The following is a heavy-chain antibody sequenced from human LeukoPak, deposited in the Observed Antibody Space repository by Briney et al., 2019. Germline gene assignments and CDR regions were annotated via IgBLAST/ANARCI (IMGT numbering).Heavy chain of an antibody. CDR2: TRNKANSYTT. D-gene: IGHD2-2*01. V-gene: IGHV3-72*01. CDR3: ARDLAMPYLNAFDI. CDR1: RFTFSDHY. J-gene: IGHJ3*02. Sequence: GGSLRLSCAASRFTFSDHYMDWVRQAPGKGLEWVGRTRNKANSYTTEYAASVKGRFTISRDDSKNSLYLQMNSLKTEDTAVYYCARDLAMPYLNAFDIWGQGTMVTVSS.